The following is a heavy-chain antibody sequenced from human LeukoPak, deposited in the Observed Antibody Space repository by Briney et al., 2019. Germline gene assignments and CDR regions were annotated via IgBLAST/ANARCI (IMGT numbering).Heavy chain of an antibody. V-gene: IGHV4-59*01. CDR3: ARVYFWFDP. Sequence: SETLSLTCTVSGGSISSYYWSWIRQPPGKGLEWIGYIYYSGSTNYNPSLKSRVTLSVDTSKNQFSLKLSSMTAADTAVYYCARVYFWFDPWGQGTLVTVSS. CDR1: GGSISSYY. D-gene: IGHD2-21*01. J-gene: IGHJ5*02. CDR2: IYYSGST.